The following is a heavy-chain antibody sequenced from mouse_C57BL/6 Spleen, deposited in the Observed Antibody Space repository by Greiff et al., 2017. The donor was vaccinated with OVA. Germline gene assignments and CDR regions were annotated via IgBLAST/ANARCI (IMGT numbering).Heavy chain of an antibody. V-gene: IGHV5-16*01. CDR3: ARDRGYYVYYYAMDY. Sequence: EVKLMESEGGLVQPGSSMKLSCTASGFTFSDYYMAWVRQVPEKGLEWVANINYDGSSTYYLDSLKSRFIISRDNAKNILYLQMSSLKSEDTATYYCARDRGYYVYYYAMDYWGQGTSVTVSS. CDR1: GFTFSDYY. CDR2: INYDGSST. J-gene: IGHJ4*01. D-gene: IGHD2-3*01.